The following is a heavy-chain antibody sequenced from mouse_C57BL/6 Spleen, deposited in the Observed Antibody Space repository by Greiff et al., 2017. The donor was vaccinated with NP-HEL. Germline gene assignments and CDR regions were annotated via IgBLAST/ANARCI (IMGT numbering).Heavy chain of an antibody. D-gene: IGHD1-1*01. CDR3: ARRDYGSSRYWYFDV. V-gene: IGHV1-80*01. CDR2: IYPGDGDT. J-gene: IGHJ1*03. Sequence: VKLMESGAELVKPGASVKISCKASGYAFSSYWMNWVKQRPGKGLEWIGQIYPGDGDTNYNGKFKGKATLTADKSSSTAYMQLSSLTSEDSAVYFCARRDYGSSRYWYFDVWGTGTTGTVSS. CDR1: GYAFSSYW.